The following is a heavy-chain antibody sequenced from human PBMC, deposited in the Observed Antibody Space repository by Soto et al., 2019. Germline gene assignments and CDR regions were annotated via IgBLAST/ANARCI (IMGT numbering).Heavy chain of an antibody. J-gene: IGHJ4*02. CDR3: ARHSLLWFGEPHLDY. D-gene: IGHD3-10*01. CDR1: GGSISSSSYY. CDR2: IYYSGST. V-gene: IGHV4-39*01. Sequence: SETLSLTCTVSGGSISSSSYYWGWIRQPPGKGLEWIGSIYYSGSTYYNPSLKSRVTISVDTSKNQFSLKLSSVTAADTAVYYCARHSLLWFGEPHLDYWGQGTLVTVSS.